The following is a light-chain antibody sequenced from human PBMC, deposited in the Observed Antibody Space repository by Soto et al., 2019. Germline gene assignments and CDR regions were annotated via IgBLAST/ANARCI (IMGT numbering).Light chain of an antibody. CDR1: SSNIGNNY. CDR3: GTWDSSLSAVV. V-gene: IGLV1-51*01. CDR2: DNN. Sequence: QSVLTQPPSVSAAPGQKVTISCSGSSSNIGNNYVSWYQQLPGTAPKLLIYDNNKRPSGIPDRFSGSKSGTSPTLGITGLQTGDEADYYCGTWDSSLSAVVFGGGTKLTVL. J-gene: IGLJ2*01.